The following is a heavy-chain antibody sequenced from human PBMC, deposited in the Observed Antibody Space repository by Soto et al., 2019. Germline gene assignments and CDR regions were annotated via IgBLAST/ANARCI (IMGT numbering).Heavy chain of an antibody. D-gene: IGHD6-13*01. CDR1: GFTFSSYW. V-gene: IGHV3-11*03. Sequence: GGSLRLSCAASGFTFSSYWMHWVRQAPGKGLEWVSYISSSSSYTNYADSVKGRFTISRDNAKNSLYLQMNSLRAEDTAVYYCARAIAAAANNKYYFDYWGQGTLVTVSS. CDR2: ISSSSSYT. J-gene: IGHJ4*02. CDR3: ARAIAAAANNKYYFDY.